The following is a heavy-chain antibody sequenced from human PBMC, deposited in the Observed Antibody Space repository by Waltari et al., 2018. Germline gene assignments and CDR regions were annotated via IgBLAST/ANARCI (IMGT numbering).Heavy chain of an antibody. CDR3: AREENYDFAMDV. Sequence: EVQLVESGGGSVQPGGSLRLSCTGSGCIFSSYWMHWVRQGPGEGLGFVSRINCDGSSTTYADSVQGRFTTTRDNAKSTLYLEMNSLKSEDTGVYYCAREENYDFAMDVWGQGTTVTVSS. J-gene: IGHJ6*02. CDR1: GCIFSSYW. D-gene: IGHD1-7*01. V-gene: IGHV3-74*01. CDR2: INCDGSST.